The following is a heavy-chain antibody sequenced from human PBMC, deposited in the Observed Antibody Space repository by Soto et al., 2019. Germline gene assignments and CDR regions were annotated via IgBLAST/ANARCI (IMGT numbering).Heavy chain of an antibody. CDR3: VKDRYVDY. J-gene: IGHJ4*02. V-gene: IGHV3-64D*06. Sequence: PGGSLRLACSVFGFTFSSYAMHWVRRAPGKGLQYVSSISSNGGSTYYADSVKGRFTISRDNSKNTLYLQMSSLRVEDTAVYYCVKDRYVDYWGQGNLVTVSS. CDR1: GFTFSSYA. CDR2: ISSNGGST.